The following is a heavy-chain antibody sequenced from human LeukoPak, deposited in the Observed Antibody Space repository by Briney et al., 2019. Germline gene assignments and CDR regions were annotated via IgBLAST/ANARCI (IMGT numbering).Heavy chain of an antibody. Sequence: ASVKVSCKASGYTFSSYGISWVRQAPGQGLEWMGWISGNNGNTNYAQKVQGRVTMTTDTSTSTAYMDLRSLRSDDTAVYYCARGRAAGTFWLDYWGQGTLVTVSS. V-gene: IGHV1-18*01. CDR2: ISGNNGNT. CDR1: GYTFSSYG. CDR3: ARGRAAGTFWLDY. D-gene: IGHD6-13*01. J-gene: IGHJ4*02.